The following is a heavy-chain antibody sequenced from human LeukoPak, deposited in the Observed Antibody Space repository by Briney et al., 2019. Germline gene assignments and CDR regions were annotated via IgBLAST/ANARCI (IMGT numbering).Heavy chain of an antibody. CDR3: TRKTRYYDFWSGYDY. CDR2: IKQDGSEK. Sequence: GGSLRLSCAASGFTFSSYWMSWVRQAPGKGLEWVANIKQDGSEKYYVDSVKGRFTISRDNAKNSLYLQMNSLRAEDTAVYYYTRKTRYYDFWSGYDYWGQGTLVTVSS. CDR1: GFTFSSYW. V-gene: IGHV3-7*01. J-gene: IGHJ4*02. D-gene: IGHD3-3*01.